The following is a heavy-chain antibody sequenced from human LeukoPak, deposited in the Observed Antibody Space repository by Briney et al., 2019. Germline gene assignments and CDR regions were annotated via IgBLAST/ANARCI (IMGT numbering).Heavy chain of an antibody. CDR2: ISGTGGRT. D-gene: IGHD3-3*01. CDR3: AKDLAFWSGYYIRYFQH. CDR1: GFTFSNYA. V-gene: IGHV3-23*01. Sequence: GGSLRLSCTASGFTFSNYAMTWVRQAPGKGLEWVSSISGTGGRTYSADSVKGRFTISRDNSKNTLYLQMNSLRAEDTAVYYCAKDLAFWSGYYIRYFQHWGQGTLVTVSS. J-gene: IGHJ1*01.